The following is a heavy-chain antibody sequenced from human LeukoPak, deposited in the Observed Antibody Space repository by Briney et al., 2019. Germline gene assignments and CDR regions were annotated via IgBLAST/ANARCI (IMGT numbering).Heavy chain of an antibody. Sequence: PGGSLRLSCAASGFTFSNYGMHWVRRPPGKGLEWVAVIWFDGSNEFYADSEKGRFTVSRDNSKNMLYLQMNSLRVEDTAVYYCARCPGAPGYYYGSYFDYWGQGMLVTVSS. CDR2: IWFDGSNE. CDR1: GFTFSNYG. D-gene: IGHD3-16*01. V-gene: IGHV3-33*01. CDR3: ARCPGAPGYYYGSYFDY. J-gene: IGHJ4*02.